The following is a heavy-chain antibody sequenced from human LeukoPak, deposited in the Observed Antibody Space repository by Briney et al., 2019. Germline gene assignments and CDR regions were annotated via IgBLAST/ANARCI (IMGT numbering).Heavy chain of an antibody. Sequence: SETLSLTCTVSGGSISSGSYFWSWIRQPAGKGLEWIGRIYTSGSTHYNPSLKSRVTISIDTSKNQFSLKLNSVTAADTAVYYCAGDTRFWGQGTLVTASS. V-gene: IGHV4-61*02. CDR3: AGDTRF. CDR1: GGSISSGSYF. J-gene: IGHJ4*02. CDR2: IYTSGST.